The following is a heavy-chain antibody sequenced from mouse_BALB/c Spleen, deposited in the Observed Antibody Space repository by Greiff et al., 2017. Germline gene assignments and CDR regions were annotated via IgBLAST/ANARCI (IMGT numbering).Heavy chain of an antibody. J-gene: IGHJ4*01. Sequence: EVKLQESGGGLVQPGGSRKLSCAASGFTFSSFGMHWVRQAPEKGLEWVAYISSGSSTIYYADTVKGRFTISRDNPKNTLFLQMTSLRSEDTAMYYCAREHYAMDYWGQGTSVTVSS. V-gene: IGHV5-17*02. CDR3: AREHYAMDY. CDR1: GFTFSSFG. CDR2: ISSGSSTI.